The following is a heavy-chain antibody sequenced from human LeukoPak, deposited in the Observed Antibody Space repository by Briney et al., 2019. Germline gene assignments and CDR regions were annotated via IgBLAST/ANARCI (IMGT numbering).Heavy chain of an antibody. D-gene: IGHD3-10*01. CDR1: GGSFSGYY. V-gene: IGHV4-34*01. CDR3: ASSYGSGSSRPLYYYYYMDV. J-gene: IGHJ6*03. Sequence: SETLSLTCAVYGGSFSGYYWSWIRQPPGKGLEWIGEINHSGSTNYNPSLKSRVTISVDTSKNQFSLKLSSVTAADTAVYYCASSYGSGSSRPLYYYYYMDVWGKGTTVTISS. CDR2: INHSGST.